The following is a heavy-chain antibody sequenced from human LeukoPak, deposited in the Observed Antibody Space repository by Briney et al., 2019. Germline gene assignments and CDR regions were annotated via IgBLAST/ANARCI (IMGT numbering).Heavy chain of an antibody. CDR3: ARHSKYANNWFDP. CDR2: INPNSAGT. CDR1: GYTFSDYY. Sequence: GASVKVSCKASGYTFSDYYTHWVRQAPGQGPEWMGWINPNSAGTKYAQKFQGRVTMTWDTSISTAYMELSRLTSDDTAVYYCARHSKYANNWFDPWGQGTLVTVSA. J-gene: IGHJ5*02. D-gene: IGHD4-11*01. V-gene: IGHV1-2*02.